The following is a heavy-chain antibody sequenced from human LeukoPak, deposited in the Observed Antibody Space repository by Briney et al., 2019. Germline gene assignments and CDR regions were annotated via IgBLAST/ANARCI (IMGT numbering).Heavy chain of an antibody. CDR3: ARGHPSIAARPVDY. CDR1: GFTFSSYW. D-gene: IGHD6-6*01. V-gene: IGHV3-7*01. J-gene: IGHJ4*02. Sequence: GGSLRLSCAASGFTFSSYWMSWVRQAPGKGLEWVANIKQDGSEKYYVDSVKGRFTISRDNANNSLYLQMNSLRAEDTAVYYCARGHPSIAARPVDYWGQGTLVTVSS. CDR2: IKQDGSEK.